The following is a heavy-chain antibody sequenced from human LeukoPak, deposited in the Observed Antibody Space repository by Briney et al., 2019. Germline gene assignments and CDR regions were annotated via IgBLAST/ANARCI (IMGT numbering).Heavy chain of an antibody. CDR1: GSSSSSSSYY. J-gene: IGHJ4*02. CDR2: IYYSGST. Sequence: SETLSLTCTVSGSSSSSSSYYWGWIRQPPGKGLEWIGSIYYSGSTYYNPSLKSRVTISVDTSKSQFSLKLSSVTAADTAVYYCASGLRFSGSYTMVRGSFDYWGQGTLVTVSS. V-gene: IGHV4-39*01. CDR3: ASGLRFSGSYTMVRGSFDY. D-gene: IGHD1-26*01.